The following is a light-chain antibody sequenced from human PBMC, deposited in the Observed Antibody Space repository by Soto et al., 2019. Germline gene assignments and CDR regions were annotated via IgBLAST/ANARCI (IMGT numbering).Light chain of an antibody. CDR3: AAWDDSLRGPV. Sequence: QSALTQPPSVSGAPGQRVTISCTGSYSNIGAGYEVHWYQQIPGTAPKLLISGHNNRPSGVPDRFFGSKSGTSASLAISGLRSEDEADYYCAAWDDSLRGPVFGGGTKLTVL. V-gene: IGLV1-40*01. J-gene: IGLJ2*01. CDR2: GHN. CDR1: YSNIGAGYE.